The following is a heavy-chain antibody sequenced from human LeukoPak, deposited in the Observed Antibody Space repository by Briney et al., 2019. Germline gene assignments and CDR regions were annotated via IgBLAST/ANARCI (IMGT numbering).Heavy chain of an antibody. J-gene: IGHJ6*03. CDR2: IIPIFGTA. Sequence: GASVKVSCKASGGTFSSYAISWVRQAPGQGLEWMGAIIPIFGTANYAQKFQGRVTITADESTSTAYMELSSLRSEDTAVYYCARGYCSSTSCYDGSYYYYMDVWGKGTTVTVSS. CDR3: ARGYCSSTSCYDGSYYYYMDV. D-gene: IGHD2-2*01. V-gene: IGHV1-69*13. CDR1: GGTFSSYA.